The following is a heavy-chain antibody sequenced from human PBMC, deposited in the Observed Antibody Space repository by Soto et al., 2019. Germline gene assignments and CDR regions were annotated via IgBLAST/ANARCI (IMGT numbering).Heavy chain of an antibody. CDR2: INAGNGNT. J-gene: IGHJ4*02. CDR1: GYTFTSYA. D-gene: IGHD1-26*01. Sequence: QVQLVQSGAEEKKPGASVKVSCKASGYTFTSYAMHWVRQPPGQRLEWMGWINAGNGNTKYSQKFQGRVTITRDTSASTAYMELSSLRSEDTAVYYCARGGYSGSYPWYFDYWGQGTLVTVSS. V-gene: IGHV1-3*05. CDR3: ARGGYSGSYPWYFDY.